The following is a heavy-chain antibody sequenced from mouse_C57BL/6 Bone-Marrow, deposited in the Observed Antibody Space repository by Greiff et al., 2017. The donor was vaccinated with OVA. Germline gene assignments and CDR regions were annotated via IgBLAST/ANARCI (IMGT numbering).Heavy chain of an antibody. CDR3: AKWGNGSQAWFAY. D-gene: IGHD1-1*01. CDR2: IFPGSGST. J-gene: IGHJ3*01. Sequence: VQLQESGPELVKPGASVKISCKASGYTFTDYYINWVKQRPGQGLEWIGWIFPGSGSTYYNEKFKGKATLTVDKSSSTAYMLLSSLTSEDSAVYFCAKWGNGSQAWFAYWGQGTLVTVSA. V-gene: IGHV1-75*01. CDR1: GYTFTDYY.